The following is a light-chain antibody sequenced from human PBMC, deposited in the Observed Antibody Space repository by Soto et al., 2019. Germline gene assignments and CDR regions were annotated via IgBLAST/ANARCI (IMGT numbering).Light chain of an antibody. Sequence: QSLLPHPASVSGSPGQSSTISCTGTSSDVGGYSYVSWYQQHPGKAPKLIIYEVSNRPSGISNRFSGSKSGNTASLTISGLQAEDVADYYCSSYTNSGTRVFGTGTKVTVL. V-gene: IGLV2-14*01. CDR2: EVS. CDR3: SSYTNSGTRV. J-gene: IGLJ1*01. CDR1: SSDVGGYSY.